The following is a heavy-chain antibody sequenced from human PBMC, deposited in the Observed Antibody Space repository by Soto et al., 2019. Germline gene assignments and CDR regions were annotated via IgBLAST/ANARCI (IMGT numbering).Heavy chain of an antibody. V-gene: IGHV1-69*12. Sequence: QVQLVQSGAEVKKPGSSVKVSCKASGGTFSSYAISWVRQAPGQGLEWMGGIIPIFGTANYAQKFQGRVTITEDESTSTAYVELGSLSSEDTAVDYGARGGGGGYGRRWFDPWGQGTLVTVSS. CDR1: GGTFSSYA. CDR3: ARGGGGGYGRRWFDP. D-gene: IGHD5-12*01. CDR2: IIPIFGTA. J-gene: IGHJ5*02.